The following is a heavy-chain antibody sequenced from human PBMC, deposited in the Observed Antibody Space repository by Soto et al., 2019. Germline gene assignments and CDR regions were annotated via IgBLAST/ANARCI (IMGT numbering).Heavy chain of an antibody. Sequence: GVLILCFAAAGFTFSSYALSLVRQAPGKGLEWVSAISGSGGNTYYADSVKGRFTISRDNSKNTLYLQMNSLRAEDKAVYSCGISRGPFNSGFDYWGQGTLVTVSS. D-gene: IGHD1-1*01. CDR3: GISRGPFNSGFDY. V-gene: IGHV3-23*01. J-gene: IGHJ4*02. CDR1: GFTFSSYA. CDR2: ISGSGGNT.